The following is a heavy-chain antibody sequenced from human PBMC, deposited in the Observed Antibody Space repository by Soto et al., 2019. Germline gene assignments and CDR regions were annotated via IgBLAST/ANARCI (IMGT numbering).Heavy chain of an antibody. CDR1: GGSISSSNW. Sequence: PSETLSLTCAVSGGSISSSNWWSWVRQPPGKGLEWIGEIYHSGSTNYNPSLKSRVTISVDKSKNQFSLKLSSVTAADTAVYYCARDQGVMVRGVRSTLYYYYMDVWGKGTTVTVSS. D-gene: IGHD3-10*01. CDR3: ARDQGVMVRGVRSTLYYYYMDV. CDR2: IYHSGST. V-gene: IGHV4-4*02. J-gene: IGHJ6*03.